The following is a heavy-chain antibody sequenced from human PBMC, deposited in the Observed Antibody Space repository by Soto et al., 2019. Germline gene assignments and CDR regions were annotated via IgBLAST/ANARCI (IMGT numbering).Heavy chain of an antibody. J-gene: IGHJ6*03. CDR2: ISSSSSTI. V-gene: IGHV3-48*01. Sequence: GGSLRLSCAASGFTFSSYSMNWVRQAPGKGLEWVSYISSSSSTIYYADSVKGRFTISRDNAKNSLYLQMNSLRAEDTAVDYCARRDVAAADYYYYYMDVWGKGTTVTVSS. CDR1: GFTFSSYS. D-gene: IGHD6-13*01. CDR3: ARRDVAAADYYYYYMDV.